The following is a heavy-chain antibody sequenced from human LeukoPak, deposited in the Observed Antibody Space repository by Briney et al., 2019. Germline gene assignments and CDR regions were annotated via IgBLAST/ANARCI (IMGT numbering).Heavy chain of an antibody. Sequence: GGSLRLSCAASGFTFSSYGMHWVRQAPGKGLEWVAVISYDGSNKYYADSVKGRFTISRDNSKNTLYLQMNSLRAEDTAVYYCARRAPYYYGMDVWGQGTTVTVSS. V-gene: IGHV3-30*19. CDR1: GFTFSSYG. CDR3: ARRAPYYYGMDV. J-gene: IGHJ6*02. CDR2: ISYDGSNK.